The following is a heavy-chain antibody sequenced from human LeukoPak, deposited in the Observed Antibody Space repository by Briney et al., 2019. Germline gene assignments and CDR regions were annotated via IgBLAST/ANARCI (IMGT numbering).Heavy chain of an antibody. CDR1: GFTFSSYA. Sequence: GGSLRLSCAASGFTFSSYAMHWVRQAPGKGLERVAVISYDGSNKYYADSVKGRFTISRDNSKNTLYLQMNSLRAEDTAVYYCARDRGYSGYDPPHFDYWGQGTLVTVSS. J-gene: IGHJ4*02. D-gene: IGHD5-12*01. CDR3: ARDRGYSGYDPPHFDY. V-gene: IGHV3-30-3*01. CDR2: ISYDGSNK.